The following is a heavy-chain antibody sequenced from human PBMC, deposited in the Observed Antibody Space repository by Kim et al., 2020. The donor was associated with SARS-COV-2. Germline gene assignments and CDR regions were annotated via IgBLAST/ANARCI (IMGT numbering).Heavy chain of an antibody. Sequence: ASVKVSCKASGYTFTSYAMNWVRQAPGQGLEWMGWINTNTGNPTYAQGFTGRFVFSLDTSVSTAYLQISSLKAEDTAVYYCARAALWYYDSSGLLMPDYWGQGTLVTVSS. D-gene: IGHD3-22*01. V-gene: IGHV7-4-1*02. J-gene: IGHJ4*02. CDR2: INTNTGNP. CDR1: GYTFTSYA. CDR3: ARAALWYYDSSGLLMPDY.